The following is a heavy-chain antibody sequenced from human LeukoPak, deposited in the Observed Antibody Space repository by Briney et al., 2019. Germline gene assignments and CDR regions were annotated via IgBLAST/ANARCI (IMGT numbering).Heavy chain of an antibody. D-gene: IGHD3-9*01. CDR1: GGSFSGYY. V-gene: IGHV4-34*01. CDR2: INHSGST. Sequence: SETPSLTCAVYGGSFSGYYWSWIRQPPGKGLEWIGEINHSGSTNYNPSLKSRVTISVDTSKNQFSLKLSSVTAADTAVYYCASLIPRYFDWLGWGYFDYWGQGTLVTVSS. J-gene: IGHJ4*02. CDR3: ASLIPRYFDWLGWGYFDY.